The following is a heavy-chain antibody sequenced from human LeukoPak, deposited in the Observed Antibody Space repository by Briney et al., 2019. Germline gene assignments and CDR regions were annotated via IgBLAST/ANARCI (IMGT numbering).Heavy chain of an antibody. CDR1: GCTFSSYG. J-gene: IGHJ2*01. V-gene: IGHV3-30*18. CDR3: AKERIVGANYWYFDL. Sequence: PGGSLRLSWAASGCTFSSYGMHWVRQAPGKGLEWVAVISYDGSNKYYTDSVQGRFNIPRDSSKNTLYLQVNSLKAEATAVYYCAKERIVGANYWYFDLWGRGTLVTVSS. D-gene: IGHD1-26*01. CDR2: ISYDGSNK.